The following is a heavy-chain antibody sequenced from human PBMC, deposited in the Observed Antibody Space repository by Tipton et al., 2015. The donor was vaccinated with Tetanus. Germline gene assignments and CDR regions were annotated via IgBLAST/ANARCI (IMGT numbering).Heavy chain of an antibody. CDR1: GASIGSISYY. J-gene: IGHJ6*02. V-gene: IGHV4-61*01. CDR3: ARDAGVDYGDFLSYYNAMDV. Sequence: TLSLTCTVSGASIGSISYYWSWIRQPPGKGLEWIGYTYYSGSTGYNPSLKSRVTMSVDTSKRQFSLKLNSVTAADTAVYYCARDAGVDYGDFLSYYNAMDVWGQGTTVTVSS. CDR2: TYYSGST. D-gene: IGHD4-17*01.